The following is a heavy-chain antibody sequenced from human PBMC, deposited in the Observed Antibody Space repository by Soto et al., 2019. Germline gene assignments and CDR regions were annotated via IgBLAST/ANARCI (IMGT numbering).Heavy chain of an antibody. CDR1: GDSVTSHY. CDR3: ARDYVVVTAIISDY. Sequence: PSETLSLTCSFSGDSVTSHYLTWIRQSPEKGLEWIGYMHYTGFSHYNPSLKSRLTISVDTAKNQFTLQLTSVTVADTAVYYCARDYVVVTAIISDYWGQGTLVTVSS. V-gene: IGHV4-59*02. J-gene: IGHJ4*02. D-gene: IGHD2-21*02. CDR2: MHYTGFS.